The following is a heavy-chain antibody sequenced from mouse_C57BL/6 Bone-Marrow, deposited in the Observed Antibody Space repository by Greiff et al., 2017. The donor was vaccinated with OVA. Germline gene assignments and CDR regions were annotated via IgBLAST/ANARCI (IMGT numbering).Heavy chain of an antibody. J-gene: IGHJ1*03. V-gene: IGHV3-6*01. D-gene: IGHD2-4*01. Sequence: DVQLQESGPGLVKPSQSLSLTCSVTGYSITSGYYWNWIRQFPGKKLEWMGYISYDGSNNYNPSLKNRISITRGTSKNQFFLKLNSVTTEDTATYYCARNDDYERYVDGWGTGTTVSVSS. CDR3: ARNDDYERYVDG. CDR2: ISYDGSN. CDR1: GYSITSGYY.